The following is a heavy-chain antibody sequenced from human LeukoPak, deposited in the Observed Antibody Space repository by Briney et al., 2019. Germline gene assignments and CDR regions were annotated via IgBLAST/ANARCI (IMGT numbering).Heavy chain of an antibody. V-gene: IGHV3-21*01. D-gene: IGHD3-10*01. CDR1: GFTFSSYS. CDR2: ISSSSSYI. Sequence: GGSLRLSCAASGFTFSSYSMNWVRQAPGKGLEWVSSISSSSSYIYYADSVKGRFTISRDNAKNSLYLQMNSLRAEDTAVYYCARRIGSGTLAYYGMDVWGQGTTVTVSS. CDR3: ARRIGSGTLAYYGMDV. J-gene: IGHJ6*02.